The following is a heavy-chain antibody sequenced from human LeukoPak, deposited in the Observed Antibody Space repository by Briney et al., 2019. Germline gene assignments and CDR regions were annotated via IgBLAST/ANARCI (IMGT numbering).Heavy chain of an antibody. J-gene: IGHJ4*02. D-gene: IGHD4-23*01. CDR2: INPNSGGT. CDR1: GYTFTGYY. V-gene: IGHV1-2*02. CDR3: ASIKESYGGNSVPFDY. Sequence: ASVKVSCKVSGYTFTGYYMHWVRQAPGQGLEWMGWINPNSGGTNYAQKFQGRVTMTRDTSISTAYMELSRLRSDDTAVYYCASIKESYGGNSVPFDYWGQGTLVTVSS.